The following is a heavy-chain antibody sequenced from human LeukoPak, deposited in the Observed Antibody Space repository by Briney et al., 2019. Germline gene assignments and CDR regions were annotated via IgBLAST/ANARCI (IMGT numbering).Heavy chain of an antibody. D-gene: IGHD5-18*01. CDR3: ARRGYIYGQYFGY. CDR1: GYSFTDYW. V-gene: IGHV5-51*01. Sequence: GESLKISCKASGYSFTDYWIGWVRQMPGKGLEWMGIIYPGDSDTRYSPSFQGQVTISADKSISTAYLQCSSLKASDTAMYYCARRGYIYGQYFGYWGQGTLVTVSS. J-gene: IGHJ4*02. CDR2: IYPGDSDT.